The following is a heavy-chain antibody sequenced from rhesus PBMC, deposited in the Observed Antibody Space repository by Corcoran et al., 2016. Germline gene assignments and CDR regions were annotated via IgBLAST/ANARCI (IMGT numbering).Heavy chain of an antibody. V-gene: IGHV4-173*01. D-gene: IGHD2-15*01. J-gene: IGHJ5-1*01. CDR2: ISGSGEGP. Sequence: QLQLQESGPGLVKPSETLSLTCAVAGGSISSNYWSWIRQPPGNGLEWIGRISGSGEGPAYTPSLKTRVTISTDTSKNLFSLKLGSVTAADTAVYYCAAYSDVWGPGVLVTVSS. CDR3: AAYSDV. CDR1: GGSISSNY.